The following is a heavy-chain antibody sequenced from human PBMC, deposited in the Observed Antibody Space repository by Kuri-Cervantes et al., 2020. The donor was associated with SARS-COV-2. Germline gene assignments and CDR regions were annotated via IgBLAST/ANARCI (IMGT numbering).Heavy chain of an antibody. CDR3: AEGAYDYVWGSYRHPPPLLF. CDR1: GGTFSSYA. V-gene: IGHV1-69*13. D-gene: IGHD3-16*02. Sequence: SVKVSCKASGGTFSSYAISWVRQAPGQGLEWMRRIIPIFGTANYAQKFQGRVTITEDESTSTAYMELSSLRSEDTAVYYCAEGAYDYVWGSYRHPPPLLFWGQGTLVTVSS. J-gene: IGHJ4*02. CDR2: IIPIFGTA.